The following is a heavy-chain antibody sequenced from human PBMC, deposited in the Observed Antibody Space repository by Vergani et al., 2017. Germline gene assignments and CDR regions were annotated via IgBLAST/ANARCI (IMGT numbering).Heavy chain of an antibody. Sequence: QVQLVQSGAEVKKPGASVKVSCQASGYTFTSYYIHWVRQAPGQGLEWMGIINPSGGSTNYAQKFQGRVTMTRDTSTSTVFMELSSLRSEDTAVYYGARGCGSTSCYKRGEDWFDPWGQGTLVTVSS. CDR2: INPSGGST. V-gene: IGHV1-46*01. J-gene: IGHJ5*02. CDR3: ARGCGSTSCYKRGEDWFDP. CDR1: GYTFTSYY. D-gene: IGHD2-2*02.